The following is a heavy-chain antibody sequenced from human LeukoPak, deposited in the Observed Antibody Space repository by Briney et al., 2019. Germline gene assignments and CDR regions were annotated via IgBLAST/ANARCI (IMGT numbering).Heavy chain of an antibody. CDR1: GYTFTSYY. D-gene: IGHD3-3*01. CDR3: ARAFWSGLVPEYYYYYGMDV. J-gene: IGHJ6*02. V-gene: IGHV1-8*02. Sequence: GASVKVSCKASGYTFTSYYMHWVRQAPGQGLEWMGWMNPNSGNTGYAQKFQGRVTMTRNTSISTAYMELSSLRSEDTAVYYCARAFWSGLVPEYYYYYGMDVWGQGTTVTVSS. CDR2: MNPNSGNT.